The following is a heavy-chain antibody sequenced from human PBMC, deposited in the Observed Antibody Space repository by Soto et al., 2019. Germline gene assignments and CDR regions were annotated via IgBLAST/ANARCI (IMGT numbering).Heavy chain of an antibody. CDR2: SYSGGNT. V-gene: IGHV3-66*01. CDR1: GFSVSSNY. D-gene: IGHD6-13*01. CDR3: ATGGSGSSWYADS. J-gene: IGHJ4*02. Sequence: EVQLVESGGGLVQPGGSLRLSCAASGFSVSSNYMSWVRQAPGKGLEWVSLSYSGGNTYYADSVKGRFTISRDSSKNTLSLEMNGLRADDTALYYCATGGSGSSWYADSWGQGTLVTVSS.